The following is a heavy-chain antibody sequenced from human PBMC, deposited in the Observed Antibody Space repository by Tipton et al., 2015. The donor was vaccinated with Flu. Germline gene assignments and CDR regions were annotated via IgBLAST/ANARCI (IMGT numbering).Heavy chain of an antibody. D-gene: IGHD3-22*01. CDR3: AREGYDSSGYVGLLDY. J-gene: IGHJ4*02. V-gene: IGHV1-69*01. Sequence: NYTQEFQGRVTITADESTSTAYLDLSSLRSEDTAVYYCAREGYDSSGYVGLLDYWGQGTLVTVSS.